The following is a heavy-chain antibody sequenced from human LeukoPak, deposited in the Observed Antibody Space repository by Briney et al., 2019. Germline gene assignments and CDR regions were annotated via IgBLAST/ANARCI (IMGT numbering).Heavy chain of an antibody. J-gene: IGHJ4*02. CDR2: IYSSGNT. CDR1: GASISSNNYY. Sequence: PSETLSFTCTVSGASISSNNYYWGWVRQPPGKGLEWIGNIYSSGNTYYNASLKSRVTIYIDTSKNQFSLNLSSVTAADTAVYYCAKSGGSGLIDYWGQGTLVTVSS. V-gene: IGHV4-39*01. CDR3: AKSGGSGLIDY. D-gene: IGHD1-26*01.